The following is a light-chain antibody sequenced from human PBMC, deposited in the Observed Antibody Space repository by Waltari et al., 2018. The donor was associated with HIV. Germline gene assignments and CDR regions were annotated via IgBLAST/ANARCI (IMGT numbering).Light chain of an antibody. CDR3: QQRSNWPWT. V-gene: IGKV3-11*01. CDR2: DAS. Sequence: EIVLTQSPATLSLSPGERATLPCRASQSVSSYLAWYQQKPGQAPMLLIYDASNRATGIPARFSVSGSGTYFTLTISSLEPEDFAVYYCQQRSNWPWTFGQGTKVEIK. CDR1: QSVSSY. J-gene: IGKJ1*01.